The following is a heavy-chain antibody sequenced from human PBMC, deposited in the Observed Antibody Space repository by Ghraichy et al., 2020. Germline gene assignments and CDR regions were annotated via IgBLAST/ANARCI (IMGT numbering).Heavy chain of an antibody. CDR3: TTPDTAMVFVDDY. J-gene: IGHJ4*02. D-gene: IGHD5-18*01. V-gene: IGHV3-15*01. CDR1: GFTFSNAW. Sequence: GGSLRLSCAASGFTFSNAWMSWVRQAPGKGLEWVGRIKSKTDGGTTDYTAPVKGRFTISRDVSKNTLYLQMNSLKTEDTAVYYCTTPDTAMVFVDDYWGQGTLVTVSS. CDR2: IKSKTDGGTT.